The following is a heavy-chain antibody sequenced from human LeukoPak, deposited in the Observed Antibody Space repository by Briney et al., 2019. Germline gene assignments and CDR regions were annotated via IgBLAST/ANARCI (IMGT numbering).Heavy chain of an antibody. V-gene: IGHV3-21*01. CDR3: TRSPYSSGWYSFDY. Sequence: GGSLRLSCAASGFTFSSYTMNWVRQAPGKGLEWVSSISSSGTYTYYADSVKGRFTIPRDNAKNSVFLQMNSLRAEDTALYYCTRSPYSSGWYSFDYWGQGTLVTVSS. J-gene: IGHJ4*02. CDR2: ISSSGTYT. CDR1: GFTFSSYT. D-gene: IGHD6-19*01.